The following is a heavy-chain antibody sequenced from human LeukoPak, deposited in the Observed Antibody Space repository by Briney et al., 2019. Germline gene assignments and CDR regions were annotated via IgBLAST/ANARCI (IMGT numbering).Heavy chain of an antibody. CDR1: GFTFSSNS. J-gene: IGHJ4*02. D-gene: IGHD5-12*01. CDR3: ARDFEYSGYDAVLDY. V-gene: IGHV3-21*01. CDR2: ISSSSSYI. Sequence: GGSLRLSCAASGFTFSSNSMNWVRQAPGKGLEWVSSISSSSSYIYYADSVKGRFTISRDNAKNSLYLQMNSLRAEDTAVYYCARDFEYSGYDAVLDYWGQGTLVTVSS.